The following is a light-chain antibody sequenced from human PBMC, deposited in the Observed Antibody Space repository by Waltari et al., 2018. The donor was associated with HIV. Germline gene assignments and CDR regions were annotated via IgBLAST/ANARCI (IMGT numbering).Light chain of an antibody. CDR2: CAS. J-gene: IGKJ2*01. CDR1: QRVVWSSSKKNY. Sequence: DVVMTQSPDSMTVSLGERGTINCRSSQRVVWSSSKKNYLEWYQQKPGQTPRLLIPCASERQSGVPDRFSGSWSGTDFALTINHVAAEDVALYYCQQYYSSPQTFGPGTKLHIK. V-gene: IGKV4-1*01. CDR3: QQYYSSPQT.